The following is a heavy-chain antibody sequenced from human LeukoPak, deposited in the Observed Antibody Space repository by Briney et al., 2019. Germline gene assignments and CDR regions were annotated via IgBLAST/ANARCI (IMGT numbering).Heavy chain of an antibody. V-gene: IGHV4-59*01. Sequence: SETLSLTCTVSGGSISSYYWSWIRQPPGKGLGWIGYIYYSGSTNYNPSLKSRVTISVDTSKNQFSLKLSSVTAADTAVYYCARGVGRWLPGYYYYMDVWGKGTTVTISS. D-gene: IGHD5-24*01. CDR3: ARGVGRWLPGYYYYMDV. CDR2: IYYSGST. CDR1: GGSISSYY. J-gene: IGHJ6*03.